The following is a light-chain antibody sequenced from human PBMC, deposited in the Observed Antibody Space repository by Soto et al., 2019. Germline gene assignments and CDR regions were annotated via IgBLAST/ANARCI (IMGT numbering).Light chain of an antibody. CDR1: QSLNSW. J-gene: IGKJ1*01. Sequence: DIQMTQSPSTLSASVGDRVSITCRASQSLNSWLAWYQQKPGKAPKLLIYSTSTLQTEVPSRFSGSGSGTDFTLTISGLQAEDFGTYYCQQGYDVPRTFGQGTKV. CDR3: QQGYDVPRT. CDR2: STS. V-gene: IGKV1-5*01.